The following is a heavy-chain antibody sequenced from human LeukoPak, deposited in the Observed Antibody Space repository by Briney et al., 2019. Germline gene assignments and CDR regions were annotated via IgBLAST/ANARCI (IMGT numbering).Heavy chain of an antibody. CDR1: GGTFSSYA. Sequence: GASVKVSCKASGGTFSSYAISWVRQAPGQGLEWMGRIIPILGIANYAQKFQGRVTITADKSTSTAYMELSSLRSEDTAVYYCAREMYCSSTSCYAYFDYWGQGTLVTVSS. V-gene: IGHV1-69*04. CDR2: IIPILGIA. CDR3: AREMYCSSTSCYAYFDY. J-gene: IGHJ4*02. D-gene: IGHD2-2*01.